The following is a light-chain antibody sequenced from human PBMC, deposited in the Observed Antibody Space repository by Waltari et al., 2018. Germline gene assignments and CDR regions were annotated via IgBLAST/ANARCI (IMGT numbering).Light chain of an antibody. J-gene: IGKJ1*01. Sequence: EIVLTQSPGTLSLSAGERATLSCRASESVSRALAWYQQKPGQAPRLLIYGASTRATGIPDRFSGGGSGTDFSLTISRLEPDDFAVYYCQHYLRLPATFGQGTKVEIK. CDR2: GAS. CDR3: QHYLRLPAT. CDR1: ESVSRA. V-gene: IGKV3-20*01.